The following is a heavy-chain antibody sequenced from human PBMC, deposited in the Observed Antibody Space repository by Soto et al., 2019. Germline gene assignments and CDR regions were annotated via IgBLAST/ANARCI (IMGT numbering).Heavy chain of an antibody. CDR3: AGLRGYAGSPIDY. D-gene: IGHD5-12*01. CDR2: ISYSGNT. Sequence: SETLSLTCTVSGGSIISGYWSWIRQPTGKGLEWIGYISYSGNTNYNPSLKSRVTMSVDTHKNQFSLRLSSVTTADTAVYYFAGLRGYAGSPIDYWGQGTLVTVS. V-gene: IGHV4-59*01. J-gene: IGHJ4*02. CDR1: GGSIISGY.